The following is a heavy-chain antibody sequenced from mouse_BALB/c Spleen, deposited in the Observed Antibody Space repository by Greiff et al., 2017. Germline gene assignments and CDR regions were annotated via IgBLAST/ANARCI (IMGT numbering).Heavy chain of an antibody. J-gene: IGHJ3*01. CDR3: ARHNYGNSRAFAY. D-gene: IGHD2-1*01. V-gene: IGHV5-12-1*01. CDR1: GFAFSSYD. Sequence: DVMLVESGGGLVKPGGSLKLSCAASGFAFSSYDMSWVRQTPEKRLEWVAYISSGGGSTYYPDTVKGRFTISRDNAKNTLYLQMSSLKSEDTAMYYCARHNYGNSRAFAYWGQGTLVTVSA. CDR2: ISSGGGST.